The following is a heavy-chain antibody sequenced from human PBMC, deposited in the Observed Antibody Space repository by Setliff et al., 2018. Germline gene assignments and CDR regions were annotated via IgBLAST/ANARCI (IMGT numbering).Heavy chain of an antibody. J-gene: IGHJ3*02. D-gene: IGHD1-26*01. CDR1: GGSISSSRYY. CDR2: IYYSGST. Sequence: TLSLTCTVSGGSISSSRYYWGWIRQPPGKGLEWIGYIYYSGSTYYNPSLKSRVTISVDTSKNQFSLKLSSVTAADTAVYYCARDRRIVGARHAFDIWGQGTMVTVSS. V-gene: IGHV4-31*03. CDR3: ARDRRIVGARHAFDI.